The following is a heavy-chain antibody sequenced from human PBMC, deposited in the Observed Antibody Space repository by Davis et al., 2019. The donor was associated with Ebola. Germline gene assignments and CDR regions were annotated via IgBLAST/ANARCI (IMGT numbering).Heavy chain of an antibody. D-gene: IGHD6-13*01. CDR2: INPHNGNT. J-gene: IGHJ4*02. V-gene: IGHV1-18*04. Sequence: ASVKVSCKASGYTFTNYGITWVRQAPGQGLEWMGWINPHNGNTNYAQNVQGRVIMTSDTATTTAYMEVGSLRSDDTAVYYCARARGLAAAGDYWGQGTLVTVSS. CDR1: GYTFTNYG. CDR3: ARARGLAAAGDY.